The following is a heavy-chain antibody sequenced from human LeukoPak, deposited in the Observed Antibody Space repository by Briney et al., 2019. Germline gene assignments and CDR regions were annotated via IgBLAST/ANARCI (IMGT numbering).Heavy chain of an antibody. CDR3: ARDLEGLGGYCSGGSCPQFDP. CDR1: GYTFTSYG. V-gene: IGHV1-18*01. Sequence: ASVKVSCKASGYTFTSYGISGVRQAPGQGLEWMGWISAYNGNTNYAQKLQGRVTMTTDTSTSTAYMELRSLRSADTAVYYCARDLEGLGGYCSGGSCPQFDPWGQGTLVTVSS. CDR2: ISAYNGNT. J-gene: IGHJ5*02. D-gene: IGHD2-15*01.